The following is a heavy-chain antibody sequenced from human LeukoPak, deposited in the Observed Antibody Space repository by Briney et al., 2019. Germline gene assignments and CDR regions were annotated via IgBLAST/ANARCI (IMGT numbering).Heavy chain of an antibody. Sequence: SETLSLTCTVSGGSTSSYYWSWIRQPPGKGLEGIGYIYYSGSTNYNPSLKSRVTMSVDTSKNQFSLKRSSVTAADTAVYYCARLRRDGYNLFEYWGQGTLVTVSS. D-gene: IGHD5-24*01. J-gene: IGHJ4*02. CDR1: GGSTSSYY. V-gene: IGHV4-59*08. CDR3: ARLRRDGYNLFEY. CDR2: IYYSGST.